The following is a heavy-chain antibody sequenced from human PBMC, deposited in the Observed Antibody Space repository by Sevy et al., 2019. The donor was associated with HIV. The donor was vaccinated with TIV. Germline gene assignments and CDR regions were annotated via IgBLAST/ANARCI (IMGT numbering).Heavy chain of an antibody. CDR2: ISAYNGNT. Sequence: ASVKVSCKASGYTFTSYGISWVRQAPGQGLEWMGWISAYNGNTNYAQTLQGRVTMTTDTSTSTAYMELRSLRSDDTAVYYCARDSSITMVQGVITAFYYYYGMDVWGQGTTVTVSS. CDR3: ARDSSITMVQGVITAFYYYYGMDV. D-gene: IGHD3-10*01. CDR1: GYTFTSYG. V-gene: IGHV1-18*01. J-gene: IGHJ6*02.